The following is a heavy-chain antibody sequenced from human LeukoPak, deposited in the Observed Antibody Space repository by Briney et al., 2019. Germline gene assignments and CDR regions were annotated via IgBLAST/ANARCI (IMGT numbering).Heavy chain of an antibody. V-gene: IGHV4-31*03. CDR3: ARGRRGKYSPYFYYHMDV. D-gene: IGHD1-26*01. CDR2: THYSGST. J-gene: IGHJ6*03. CDR1: GDSATTAPHY. Sequence: SETLSLTCNVSGDSATTAPHYYSWIRQHPRDGLEWIGCTHYSGSTNYKSSLRGRLIISLDTSKNRVSLKLTSVTAADTAVYYCARGRRGKYSPYFYYHMDVWGTGTPVTVSS.